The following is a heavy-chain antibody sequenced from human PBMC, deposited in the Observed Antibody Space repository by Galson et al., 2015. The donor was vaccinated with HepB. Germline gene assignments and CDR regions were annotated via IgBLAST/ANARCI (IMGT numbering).Heavy chain of an antibody. CDR2: IIPMFGVA. V-gene: IGHV1-69*13. D-gene: IGHD6-6*01. CDR3: AGAPGFIAARYLLLDGMGV. Sequence: SVKVSCKASGGTFSSYAISWVRQAPGQGLECMGGIIPMFGVANYAQKFQDRVTITADESTSTAYMDLRSLRFEDTAVYYCAGAPGFIAARYLLLDGMGVWGQGTTVTVSS. J-gene: IGHJ6*02. CDR1: GGTFSSYA.